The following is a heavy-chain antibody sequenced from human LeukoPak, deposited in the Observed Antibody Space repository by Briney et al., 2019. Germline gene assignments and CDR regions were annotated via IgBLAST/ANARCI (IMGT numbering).Heavy chain of an antibody. CDR1: GYSISSGYY. CDR2: IYRSGST. CDR3: ARGPNYMDV. V-gene: IGHV4-38-2*02. J-gene: IGHJ6*03. Sequence: SETLPLTCIVSGYSISSGYYWGWIRPPPGKGVEWIGSIYRSGSTYYNPSLKSRVTISVDTSKNQFSLKLSSVTAADTAVYYCARGPNYMDVWGKGTTVTVSS.